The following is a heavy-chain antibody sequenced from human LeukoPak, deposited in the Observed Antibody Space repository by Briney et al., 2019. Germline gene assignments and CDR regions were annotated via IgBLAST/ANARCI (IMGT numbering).Heavy chain of an antibody. J-gene: IGHJ4*02. CDR2: IYYSGST. Sequence: SXTLSLTCTVPGGSISSSSYYWGWIRQPPGKGLEWIVSIYYSGSTYYNPSLKSRVTISVDTSKNQFSLKLSSVTAADTAVYYCARLFKTLVPAANCIDYWGQGTLVTVSS. CDR3: ARLFKTLVPAANCIDY. V-gene: IGHV4-39*01. D-gene: IGHD2-2*01. CDR1: GGSISSSSYY.